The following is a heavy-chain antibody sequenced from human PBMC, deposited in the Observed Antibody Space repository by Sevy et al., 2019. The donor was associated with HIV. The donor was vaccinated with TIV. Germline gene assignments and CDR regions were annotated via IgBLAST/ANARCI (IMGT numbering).Heavy chain of an antibody. J-gene: IGHJ4*02. D-gene: IGHD6-19*01. CDR1: GFTFSTYG. Sequence: GGSLRLSCVASGFTFSTYGMHWVRQAPGKGLEWVAVIWYDGSNKEYVDSVKGRFTISRDNSKDTLYLQMNSLRAEDPGVYYCARENIAVAGIGYYFDYWGQGTLVTVSS. CDR2: IWYDGSNK. V-gene: IGHV3-33*01. CDR3: ARENIAVAGIGYYFDY.